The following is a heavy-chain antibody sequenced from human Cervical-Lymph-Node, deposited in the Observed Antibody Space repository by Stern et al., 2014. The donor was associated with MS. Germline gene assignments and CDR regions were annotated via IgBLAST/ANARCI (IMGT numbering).Heavy chain of an antibody. Sequence: QVQLQESGPGLVKPSETLSLTCTVSGGSISSSSYYWGWIRQPPGKGLEWIGSIYSGSPYYNPSLKSRVTLYVDTSKNQFYLELSSGTAADTAVYYCARWAYSSGWYNWFDPWGQGTLVTVSS. CDR2: IYSGSP. CDR1: GGSISSSSYY. V-gene: IGHV4-39*01. CDR3: ARWAYSSGWYNWFDP. J-gene: IGHJ5*02. D-gene: IGHD3-22*01.